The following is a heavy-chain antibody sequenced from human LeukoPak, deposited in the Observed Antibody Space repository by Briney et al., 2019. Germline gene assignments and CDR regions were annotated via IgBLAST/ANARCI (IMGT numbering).Heavy chain of an antibody. Sequence: GRSLRLSCAASGFTFSSYWMHWVRQVPGKGLVWVERINTGGSSTTYADSVKGRFTISRDNAKNMLYLQMDSLRDEDTGVYYCARSNQADDYWGRGTLVTVSS. D-gene: IGHD1-14*01. V-gene: IGHV3-74*01. J-gene: IGHJ4*02. CDR2: INTGGSST. CDR1: GFTFSSYW. CDR3: ARSNQADDY.